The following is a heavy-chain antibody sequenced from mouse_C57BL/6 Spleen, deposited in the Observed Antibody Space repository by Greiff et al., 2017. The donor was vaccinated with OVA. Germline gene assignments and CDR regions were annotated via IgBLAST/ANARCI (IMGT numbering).Heavy chain of an antibody. Sequence: QVQLKESGPGLVAPSQSLSITCTVSGFSLTSYAISWVRQPPGKGLEWLGVIWPGGGTNYKSALKSRLSISKDNSKSQVFLKMNSLQTDDTARYYCARGDYEYDYYFDYWGQGTTLTVSS. CDR1: GFSLTSYA. V-gene: IGHV2-9-1*01. J-gene: IGHJ2*01. D-gene: IGHD2-4*01. CDR2: IWPGGGT. CDR3: ARGDYEYDYYFDY.